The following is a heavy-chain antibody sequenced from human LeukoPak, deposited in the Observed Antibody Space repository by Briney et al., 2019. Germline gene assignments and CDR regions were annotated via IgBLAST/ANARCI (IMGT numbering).Heavy chain of an antibody. J-gene: IGHJ4*02. CDR3: ARVLQDDYVWGTYRPFDH. CDR2: INPNSGGT. V-gene: IGHV1-2*02. CDR1: GYTFSGYY. D-gene: IGHD3-16*02. Sequence: ASVXVSCKASGYTFSGYYIHWVRXAPGQGLEWMGWINPNSGGTNYAQKFQGRVTMTRDTSINTAYMELSRLTSDDTAVYYCARVLQDDYVWGTYRPFDHWGQGTLVTVSS.